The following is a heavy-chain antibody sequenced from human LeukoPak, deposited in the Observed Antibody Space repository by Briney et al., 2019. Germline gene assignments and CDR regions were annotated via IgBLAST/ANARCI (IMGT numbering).Heavy chain of an antibody. V-gene: IGHV3-23*01. CDR2: ISGSGDNT. CDR3: AKDPTPEKVTFWVQ. D-gene: IGHD2/OR15-2a*01. CDR1: GFTFSSYA. Sequence: GGSLRLSCAASGFTFSSYAMTWVRQAPGKGLEWVSGISGSGDNTNYADSVKGRFTISRDNSKNTLYLQMNSLRAEDTAVYYCAKDPTPEKVTFWVQWGQGTLVTVSS. J-gene: IGHJ4*02.